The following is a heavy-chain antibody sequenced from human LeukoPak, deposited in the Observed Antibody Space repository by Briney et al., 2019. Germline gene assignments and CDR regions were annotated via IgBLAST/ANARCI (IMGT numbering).Heavy chain of an antibody. V-gene: IGHV1-24*01. Sequence: ASVKVSCKVSGYTLTESSMHWVRQAPGKGLEWMGGFDPEVGETIYAQKVQGRVTMTEDTSTDTAYMELSSLRSEDTAVYYCATGGIVVVPAATQVLGYYYYGMDVWGQGTTVTVSS. J-gene: IGHJ6*02. CDR3: ATGGIVVVPAATQVLGYYYYGMDV. D-gene: IGHD2-2*01. CDR1: GYTLTESS. CDR2: FDPEVGET.